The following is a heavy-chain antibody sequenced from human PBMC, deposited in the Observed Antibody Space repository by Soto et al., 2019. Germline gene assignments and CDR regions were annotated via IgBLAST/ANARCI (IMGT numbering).Heavy chain of an antibody. J-gene: IGHJ6*02. Sequence: PSETLSLTCTVSGGSISSGGYYWSWIRQHPGKGLEWIGYIYYSGSTYYNPSLKSRVTISVDTSKNQFSLKLSSVTAADTAVYYCARGNNGGSGSYYSARAHRNDYYYYYGMDVWGQGTTVTVSS. V-gene: IGHV4-31*03. D-gene: IGHD3-10*01. CDR1: GGSISSGGYY. CDR2: IYYSGST. CDR3: ARGNNGGSGSYYSARAHRNDYYYYYGMDV.